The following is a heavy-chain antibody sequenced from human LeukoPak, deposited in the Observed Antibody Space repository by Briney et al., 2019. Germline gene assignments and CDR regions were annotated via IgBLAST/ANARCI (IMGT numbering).Heavy chain of an antibody. V-gene: IGHV3-23*01. Sequence: GGSLRLSCAASGFTFSSYAMGWVRQAPGKGLEWVSAISGSGGSTYYADSVKGRFTISRDNSKNTLYLQMNSLRAEDTAVYYCAKAGSIMITFGGVIVDPFDYWGQGTLVTVSS. CDR3: AKAGSIMITFGGVIVDPFDY. D-gene: IGHD3-16*02. J-gene: IGHJ4*02. CDR2: ISGSGGST. CDR1: GFTFSSYA.